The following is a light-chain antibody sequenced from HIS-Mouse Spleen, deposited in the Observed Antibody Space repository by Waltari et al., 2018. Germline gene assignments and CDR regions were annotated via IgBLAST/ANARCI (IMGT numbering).Light chain of an antibody. Sequence: DIQMTQSPSTLFASVGDRVTITCRASQSISSWLAWYQQKPGKATKLLIYKESSLESGVPSRFSGSGSGTEFTLTISSLQPDDFATYYCQQYNSYSRTFGQGTKVEIK. J-gene: IGKJ1*01. V-gene: IGKV1-5*03. CDR1: QSISSW. CDR2: KES. CDR3: QQYNSYSRT.